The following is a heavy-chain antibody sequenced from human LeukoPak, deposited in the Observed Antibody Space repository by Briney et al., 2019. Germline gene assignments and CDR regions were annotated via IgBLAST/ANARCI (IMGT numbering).Heavy chain of an antibody. J-gene: IGHJ4*02. CDR1: GGSFSGYY. CDR3: ARERLQKYYFDY. CDR2: INHSGST. D-gene: IGHD4-11*01. Sequence: SETLSLTCAVYGGSFSGYYWSWIRQPPGKGLEWIGEINHSGSTNYNPSLKSRVTISVDTSKNQFSLKLSSVTAADTAVYYCARERLQKYYFDYWGQGTLVTVSS. V-gene: IGHV4-34*01.